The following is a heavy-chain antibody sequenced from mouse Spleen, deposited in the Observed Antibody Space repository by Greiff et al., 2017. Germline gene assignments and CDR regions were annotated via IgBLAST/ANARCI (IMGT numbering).Heavy chain of an antibody. CDR3: ARDLLLRYYYYAMDY. J-gene: IGHJ4*01. V-gene: IGHV1-82*01. CDR1: GYAFSSSW. D-gene: IGHD1-1*01. Sequence: VQLQESGPELVKPGASVKISCKASGYAFSSSWMNWVKQRPGKGLEWIGRIYPGDGDTNYNGKFKGKATLTADKSSSTAYMQLSSLTSEDSAVYFCARDLLLRYYYYAMDYWGQGTSVTVSS. CDR2: IYPGDGDT.